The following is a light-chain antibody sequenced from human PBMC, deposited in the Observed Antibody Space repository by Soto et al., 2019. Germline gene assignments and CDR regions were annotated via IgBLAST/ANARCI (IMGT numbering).Light chain of an antibody. CDR1: QTISNR. V-gene: IGKV1-5*03. J-gene: IGKJ2*01. CDR2: ETS. CDR3: QQYDMYSYT. Sequence: IQMTQSPSRLSASVGDRVTITCQARQTISNRVAWYQHQPGKPPRLLIYETSTLQSGVPSRFRGSRSGTEFTLTISSLQPGDSASYYCQQYDMYSYTFAQGTKLEIK.